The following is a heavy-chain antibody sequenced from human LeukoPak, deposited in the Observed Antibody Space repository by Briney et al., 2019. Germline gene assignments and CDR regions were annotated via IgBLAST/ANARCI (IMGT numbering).Heavy chain of an antibody. D-gene: IGHD3-16*01. V-gene: IGHV4-4*07. CDR2: INTRGTT. J-gene: IGHJ5*02. Sequence: KPSETLSLTCTVSVGSISSQYWSWIRQSAGKGLEWIGRINTRGTTNYNRFLKSRVTISEDKFNNQFSLRLTSVTAADTAVYYCVRDHYDYVWGSPQNWFDPWGQGILVTVSS. CDR3: VRDHYDYVWGSPQNWFDP. CDR1: VGSISSQY.